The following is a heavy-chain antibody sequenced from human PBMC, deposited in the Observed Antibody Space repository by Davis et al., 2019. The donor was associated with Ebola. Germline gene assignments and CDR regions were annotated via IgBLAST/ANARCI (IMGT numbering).Heavy chain of an antibody. CDR2: ISSSSSYI. CDR1: GFTFSSYA. CDR3: AKAIYRIAVAGTVGDAFDI. V-gene: IGHV3-21*04. Sequence: GESLKISCAASGFTFSSYAMSWVRQAPGKGLEWVSSISSSSSYIYYADSVKGRFTISRDNAKNSLYLQMNSLRAEDTALYYCAKAIYRIAVAGTVGDAFDIWGQGTMVTVSS. D-gene: IGHD6-19*01. J-gene: IGHJ3*02.